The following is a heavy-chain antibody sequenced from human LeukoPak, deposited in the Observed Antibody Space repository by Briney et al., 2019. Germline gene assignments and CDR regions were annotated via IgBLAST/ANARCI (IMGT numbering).Heavy chain of an antibody. CDR3: ATSRPTTGTTWPHPDASDI. V-gene: IGHV1-24*01. J-gene: IGHJ3*02. CDR1: GYTLTELS. Sequence: ASVKVSCKVSGYTLTELSMHWVRQAPGKGLEWMGGFDPEDGETIYAQKFQGRVTMTEDTSTDTAYMELSSLRSEDTAVYYCATSRPTTGTTWPHPDASDIWGQGTMVTVSS. CDR2: FDPEDGET. D-gene: IGHD1-1*01.